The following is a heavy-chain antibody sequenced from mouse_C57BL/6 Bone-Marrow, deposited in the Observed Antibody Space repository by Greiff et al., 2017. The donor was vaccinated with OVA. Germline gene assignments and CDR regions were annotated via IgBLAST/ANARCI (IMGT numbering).Heavy chain of an antibody. CDR3: ARDYYGSSSYYFDY. CDR2: IDPSDSET. J-gene: IGHJ2*01. D-gene: IGHD1-1*01. Sequence: VQLQQPGAELVRPGSSVKLSCKASGYTFTSYWMHWVKQRPIQGLEWIGNIDPSDSETHYNQKFKDKATLTVDKSSSTAYMQRSSLTSEDSAVYYCARDYYGSSSYYFDYWGQGTTLTVSS. V-gene: IGHV1-52*01. CDR1: GYTFTSYW.